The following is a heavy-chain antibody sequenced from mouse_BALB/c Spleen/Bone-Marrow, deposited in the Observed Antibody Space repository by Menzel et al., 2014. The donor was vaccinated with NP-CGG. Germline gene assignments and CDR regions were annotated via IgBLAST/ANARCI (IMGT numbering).Heavy chain of an antibody. CDR1: GFNIKDTY. J-gene: IGHJ1*01. D-gene: IGHD2-14*01. CDR2: IDPANGNT. Sequence: VQLQQSGAELVKPGASVNLSCPASGFNIKDTYMHWVKQRPEQGLEWIGRIDPANGNTKYDPKFQGKATITADTSSNTAYLQLSSLTSEDTAVYYCASYRYGWYFDVWGAGTTVTVSS. V-gene: IGHV14-3*02. CDR3: ASYRYGWYFDV.